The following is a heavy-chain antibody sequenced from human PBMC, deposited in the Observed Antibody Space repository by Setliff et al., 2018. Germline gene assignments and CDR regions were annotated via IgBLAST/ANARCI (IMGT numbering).Heavy chain of an antibody. V-gene: IGHV4-34*01. CDR3: ARSGYYDFWSGFLNDAFDI. D-gene: IGHD3-3*01. CDR2: IDQSGIT. J-gene: IGHJ3*02. Sequence: SETLSLTCAVYGGSFSGYYWSWIRQPPGKGPEWIGEIDQSGITNYNPSLKSRVTISVDTSKNQFSLKLSSVTAADTAVYYCARSGYYDFWSGFLNDAFDIWGQGTMVTVSS. CDR1: GGSFSGYY.